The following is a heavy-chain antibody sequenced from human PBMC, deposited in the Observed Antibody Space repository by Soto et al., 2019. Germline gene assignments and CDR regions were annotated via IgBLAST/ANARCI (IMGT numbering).Heavy chain of an antibody. Sequence: LSLTCAVSGYSISSGYYWGWIRQPPGKGLEWIGSIYHSGSTYYNPSLKSRVTISVDTSKNQFSLKLSSVTAADTAVYYCARVHGWNFDYWGQGALVTVSS. CDR3: ARVHGWNFDY. J-gene: IGHJ4*02. V-gene: IGHV4-38-2*01. CDR2: IYHSGST. D-gene: IGHD6-19*01. CDR1: GYSISSGYY.